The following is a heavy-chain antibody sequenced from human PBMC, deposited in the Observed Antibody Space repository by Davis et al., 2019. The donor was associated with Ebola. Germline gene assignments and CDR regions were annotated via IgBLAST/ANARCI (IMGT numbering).Heavy chain of an antibody. Sequence: GESLKISCAASGFTFSSYWMHWVRQAPGRGLVWVSRINSDGSSTSYADSVKGRFTISRDNSKNTLYLQMNSLRAEDTAVYYCAKVSPEDYFDYWGQGTLVTVSS. CDR3: AKVSPEDYFDY. CDR1: GFTFSSYW. J-gene: IGHJ4*02. V-gene: IGHV3-74*01. CDR2: INSDGSST.